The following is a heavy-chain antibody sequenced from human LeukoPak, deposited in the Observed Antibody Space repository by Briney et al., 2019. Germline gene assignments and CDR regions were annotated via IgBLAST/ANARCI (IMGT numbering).Heavy chain of an antibody. CDR3: ARDGSFWSGYLAFDI. V-gene: IGHV3-23*01. CDR1: GFTFSSYS. D-gene: IGHD3-3*01. CDR2: ITGSGGFT. Sequence: GGSLRLSCAASGFTFSSYSMYWVRQAPGKGLEWVSGITGSGGFTSYADSVKGRFTISRDNSKSTVFLQMNSLRADDTAVYYCARDGSFWSGYLAFDIWGQGTMVTVSS. J-gene: IGHJ3*02.